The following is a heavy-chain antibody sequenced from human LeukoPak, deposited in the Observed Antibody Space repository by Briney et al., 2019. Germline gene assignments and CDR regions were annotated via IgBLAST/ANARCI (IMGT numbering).Heavy chain of an antibody. CDR2: INPSGST. Sequence: ASVKVSCKASGYTFTSYYMHWVRQAPGQGLEWMGVINPSGSTSYAQKFQGRVTMTRDMSTSTVYMELSSLRSEDTAVYYCAREGLINSGYPINWFDPWGQGTLVTVSS. J-gene: IGHJ5*02. CDR3: AREGLINSGYPINWFDP. V-gene: IGHV1-46*01. CDR1: GYTFTSYY. D-gene: IGHD3-22*01.